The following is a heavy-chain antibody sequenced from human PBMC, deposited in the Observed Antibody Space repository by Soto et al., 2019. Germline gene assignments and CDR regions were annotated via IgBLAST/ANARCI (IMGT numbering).Heavy chain of an antibody. CDR3: AGEVSPKRRGWYTVRGRGFDP. V-gene: IGHV4-31*03. CDR1: GGSISSSDYY. Sequence: QVQLQESGPGLVKPSQTLSLTCTVSGGSISSSDYYWSWIRQHPGKGLEWIGYIYYSGSAYSNPSLESRVTISGDTSTMRSSLKVFSVSAAATAAYYCAGEVSPKRRGWYTVRGRGFDPWGQGTLVTVSS. D-gene: IGHD6-19*01. CDR2: IYYSGSA. J-gene: IGHJ5*02.